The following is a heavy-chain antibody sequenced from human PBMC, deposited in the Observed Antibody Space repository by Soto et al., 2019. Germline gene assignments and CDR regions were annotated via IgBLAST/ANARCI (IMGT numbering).Heavy chain of an antibody. Sequence: QVQLVQSGAEVKKPGASVKVSCKASGYTFTSYYMHWVRQAPGQGLEWMGIINPSGGSTSYAQKXXXXXXXXXXXXXXXXXXXXXXXXXXXXXXXXXXXXXXXXXXXXXXXXXXXWGQGTLVTVSS. V-gene: IGHV1-46*01. CDR2: INPSGGST. CDR3: XXXXXXXXXXXXXXXXXX. J-gene: IGHJ4*02. CDR1: GYTFTSYY.